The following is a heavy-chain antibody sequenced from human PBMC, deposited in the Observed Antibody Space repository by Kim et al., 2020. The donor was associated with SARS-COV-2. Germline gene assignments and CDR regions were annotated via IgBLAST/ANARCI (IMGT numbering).Heavy chain of an antibody. CDR1: GFTFSSYG. CDR3: AKDGYPGSGYYHNWFDP. J-gene: IGHJ5*02. D-gene: IGHD3-22*01. Sequence: GGSLRLSCAASGFTFSSYGMHWVRQAPGKGLEWVAVISYDGSNKYYADSVKGRFTISRDNSKNTLYLQMNSLRAEDTAVYYCAKDGYPGSGYYHNWFDPWGQGTLVTVSS. V-gene: IGHV3-30*18. CDR2: ISYDGSNK.